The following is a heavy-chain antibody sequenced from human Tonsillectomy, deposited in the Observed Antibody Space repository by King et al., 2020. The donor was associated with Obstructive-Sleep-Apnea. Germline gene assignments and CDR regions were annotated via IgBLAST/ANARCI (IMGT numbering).Heavy chain of an antibody. V-gene: IGHV4-34*01. J-gene: IGHJ3*02. CDR3: ARAPITLIVVRGAFDI. CDR2: INHSGST. D-gene: IGHD3-22*01. Sequence: VQLQQWGAGLLKPSETLSLTCAVYGGSFSGYYWSWIRQPPGKGLEWIGEINHSGSTNYNPSLKSRVTISVDTSKNQFSLKLSSVTAADTAVDYCARAPITLIVVRGAFDIWGQGTMVTVSS. CDR1: GGSFSGYY.